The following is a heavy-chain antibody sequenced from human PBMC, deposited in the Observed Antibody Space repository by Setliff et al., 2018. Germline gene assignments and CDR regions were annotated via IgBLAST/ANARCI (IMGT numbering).Heavy chain of an antibody. J-gene: IGHJ4*02. CDR1: GFTLSTYW. Sequence: GGSLRLSCSASGFTLSTYWMNWVRQAPGKGLEWVAHIKQDGSEEYYVDSVKGRFTISRDNAKNSLYLQMNSLRAEDTAVYYCAKVYRPQFSPGFDYWGQGALVTVSS. CDR2: IKQDGSEE. D-gene: IGHD6-6*01. CDR3: AKVYRPQFSPGFDY. V-gene: IGHV3-7*03.